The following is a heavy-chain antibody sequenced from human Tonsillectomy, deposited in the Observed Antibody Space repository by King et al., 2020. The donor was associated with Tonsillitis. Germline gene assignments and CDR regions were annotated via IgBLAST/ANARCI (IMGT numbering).Heavy chain of an antibody. CDR3: AKDLFYGSGTFLSYYYGMDV. V-gene: IGHV3-30*18. CDR2: ISYDGSNK. Sequence: VQLVESGGGVVQPGRSLRLSCAASGFTFSSYGMHWVRQAPGKGLEWVAVISYDGSNKYYADSVKGRFTISRDNSKNTLYLQMNSLRAEDTAVYYCAKDLFYGSGTFLSYYYGMDVWGQGTTVTVSS. D-gene: IGHD3-10*01. CDR1: GFTFSSYG. J-gene: IGHJ6*02.